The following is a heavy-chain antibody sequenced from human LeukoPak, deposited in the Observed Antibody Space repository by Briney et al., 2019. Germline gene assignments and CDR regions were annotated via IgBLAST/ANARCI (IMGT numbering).Heavy chain of an antibody. CDR1: GFTFSSYA. D-gene: IGHD3-3*01. CDR3: AKVRYYDFWSGFHYGMDV. V-gene: IGHV3-30-3*01. J-gene: IGHJ6*02. Sequence: PGRSLRLSCAASGFTFSSYAMHWVRQAPGKGLEWVAVISYDGSNKYYADSVKGRFTISRDNSKNTLYLQMNSLRAEDTAVYYCAKVRYYDFWSGFHYGMDVWGQGTMVTVSS. CDR2: ISYDGSNK.